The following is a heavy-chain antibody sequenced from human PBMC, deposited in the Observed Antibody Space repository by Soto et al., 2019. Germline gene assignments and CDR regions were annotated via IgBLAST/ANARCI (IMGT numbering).Heavy chain of an antibody. J-gene: IGHJ4*02. CDR2: IYYSGTT. V-gene: IGHV4-61*01. CDR1: GDSVSNDNYY. Sequence: QVQLQESGPGLVKPAETLSLTCAVSGDSVSNDNYYWSWIRQPPGKGLVWIGYIYYSGTTNYNSYLKSRLSLSVEMSKNQVSLKLASVTAADTAVYFCARSQRGRTAFTFDYWGQGALVTVSS. CDR3: ARSQRGRTAFTFDY. D-gene: IGHD3-16*01.